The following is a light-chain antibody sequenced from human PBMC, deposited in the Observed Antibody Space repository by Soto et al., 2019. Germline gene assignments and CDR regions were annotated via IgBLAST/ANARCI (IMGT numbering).Light chain of an antibody. CDR2: GAS. CDR1: QSINNY. J-gene: IGKJ4*01. Sequence: DIQITQSPSSLSASVVDRVTITCRASQSINNYLSWYQQKPGKAPNLLIFGASTLQSGVPSRFSGSGSGTDFTLTISSLQPEDFATYYCLQSYRTPLTFGGGTKVDIK. V-gene: IGKV1-39*01. CDR3: LQSYRTPLT.